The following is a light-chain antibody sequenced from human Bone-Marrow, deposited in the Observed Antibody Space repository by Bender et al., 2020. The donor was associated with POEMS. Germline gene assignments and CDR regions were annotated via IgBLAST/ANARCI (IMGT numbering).Light chain of an antibody. V-gene: IGLV2-11*01. CDR2: DFA. J-gene: IGLJ3*02. Sequence: QSALTQPLSVSGSPGQSVTISCAGTSNDIGNYNYVSWYQHNPGKAPKLIIYDFAQRPAGGPDRFSGSKSGNTAALPCAGLQADDEAIYYCCSYETWNTWVFGGGTKLTVL. CDR1: SNDIGNYNY. CDR3: CSYETWNTWV.